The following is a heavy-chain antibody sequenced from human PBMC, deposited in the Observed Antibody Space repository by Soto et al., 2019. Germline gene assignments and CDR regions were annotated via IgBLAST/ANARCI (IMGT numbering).Heavy chain of an antibody. CDR2: MNPKSGYT. D-gene: IGHD2-21*01. Sequence: QVQLVQSGAEVKKPGASVKVSCKASGYTFSSYDINWVRQATGQGLEWMGWMNPKSGYTGYAQKFQGRVTMTRDTSISTAYMVVSSLRSEDTAIYYCARAYGDLDVWGQGTTVTVSS. V-gene: IGHV1-8*01. CDR1: GYTFSSYD. CDR3: ARAYGDLDV. J-gene: IGHJ6*02.